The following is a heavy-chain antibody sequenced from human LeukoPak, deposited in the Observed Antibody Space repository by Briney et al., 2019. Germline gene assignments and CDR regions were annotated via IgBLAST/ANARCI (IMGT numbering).Heavy chain of an antibody. Sequence: GGSLRLSCAASGFSFSCYGMNWVSQAPGKGMEWISGISGGGGTTSYADSVMGCFTISRVTSRNTLYMQLDSVRGADTSVYCCAKAYDNSGHFLRYSDLCGQGTLVTVSS. D-gene: IGHD3-22*01. J-gene: IGHJ5*02. CDR1: GFSFSCYG. V-gene: IGHV3-23*01. CDR3: AKAYDNSGHFLRYSDL. CDR2: ISGGGGTT.